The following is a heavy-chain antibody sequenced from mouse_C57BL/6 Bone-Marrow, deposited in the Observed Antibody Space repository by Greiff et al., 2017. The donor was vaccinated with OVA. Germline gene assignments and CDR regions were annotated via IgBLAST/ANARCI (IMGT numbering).Heavy chain of an antibody. J-gene: IGHJ1*03. CDR2: IYPGSGNT. D-gene: IGHD2-2*01. CDR1: GYTFTDYY. CDR3: AREWFWYFDV. V-gene: IGHV1-76*01. Sequence: QVQLQQSGAELVRPGASVKLSCKASGYTFTDYYINWVKQRPGQGLEWIARIYPGSGNTYYNEKFKGKATLTAEKSSSTAYMQLSSLTSEDSAVYFCAREWFWYFDVWGTGTTVTVSS.